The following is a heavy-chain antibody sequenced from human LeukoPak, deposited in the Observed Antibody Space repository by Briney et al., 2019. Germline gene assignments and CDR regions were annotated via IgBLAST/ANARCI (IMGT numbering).Heavy chain of an antibody. J-gene: IGHJ4*02. Sequence: GGSLRLSCAASGFTFSTYRMNWVRQAPGMGLEWVSYISSSSSITYYADSVKGRFTISRDNAKNSLFLQMDSLRDEDTAVYYCARSGYSGYEFDHWGQGTRVTVSS. V-gene: IGHV3-48*02. D-gene: IGHD5-12*01. CDR1: GFTFSTYR. CDR2: ISSSSSIT. CDR3: ARSGYSGYEFDH.